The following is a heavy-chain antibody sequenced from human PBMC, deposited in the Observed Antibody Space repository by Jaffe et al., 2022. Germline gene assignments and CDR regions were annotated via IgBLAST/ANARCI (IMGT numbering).Heavy chain of an antibody. CDR2: ISWNSGSI. Sequence: EVQLVESGGGLVQPGRSLRLSCAASGFTFDDYAMHWVRQAPGKGLEWVSGISWNSGSIGYADSVKGRFTISRDNAKNSLYLQMNSLRAEDTALYYCAKAYGDYSTWYYFDYWGQGTLVTVSS. CDR1: GFTFDDYA. CDR3: AKAYGDYSTWYYFDY. D-gene: IGHD4-17*01. V-gene: IGHV3-9*01. J-gene: IGHJ4*02.